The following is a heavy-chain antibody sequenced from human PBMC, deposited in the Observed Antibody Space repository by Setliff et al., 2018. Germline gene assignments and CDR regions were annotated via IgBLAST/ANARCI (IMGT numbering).Heavy chain of an antibody. CDR1: GGSISSSSYY. D-gene: IGHD5-12*01. CDR2: IYYSGST. J-gene: IGHJ4*02. Sequence: SSETLSLTCTVSGGSISSSSYYWGWIRQPPGKGLEWIGSIYYSGSTHYNPALKSRFTISVDTSKNQFSLKLNSVTAADTAVYYCARDLHGYNYFDYWGQGTLVTVSS. CDR3: ARDLHGYNYFDY. V-gene: IGHV4-39*07.